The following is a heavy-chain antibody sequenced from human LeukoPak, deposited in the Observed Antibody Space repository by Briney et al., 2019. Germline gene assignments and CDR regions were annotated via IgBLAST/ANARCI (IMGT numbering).Heavy chain of an antibody. CDR3: ARRGSSGWYGAFDI. Sequence: SGTLSLTCTVSGGSISSTTYFWGWIRQPPGKGLEWIGSFYYGGTYYNPSLKSRVTISADTSKNQFPLKLNSVTAADTSVYYCARRGSSGWYGAFDIWGQGTMVTVSS. V-gene: IGHV4-39*01. D-gene: IGHD6-19*01. J-gene: IGHJ3*02. CDR1: GGSISSTTYF. CDR2: FYYGGT.